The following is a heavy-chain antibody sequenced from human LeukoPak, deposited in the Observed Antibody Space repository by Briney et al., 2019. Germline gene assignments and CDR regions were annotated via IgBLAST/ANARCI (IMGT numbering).Heavy chain of an antibody. V-gene: IGHV4-59*01. Sequence: PSETLSLTCTVSGGSISSYYWSWIRQPPGKGRDWIGYIYYSGSTNYNPSLKSRVTISVDTSKNQFSLKLSSVTAADTAVYYCARERAGPYYYYMDVWGKGTTVTVSS. CDR3: ARERAGPYYYYMDV. D-gene: IGHD6-13*01. CDR1: GGSISSYY. CDR2: IYYSGST. J-gene: IGHJ6*03.